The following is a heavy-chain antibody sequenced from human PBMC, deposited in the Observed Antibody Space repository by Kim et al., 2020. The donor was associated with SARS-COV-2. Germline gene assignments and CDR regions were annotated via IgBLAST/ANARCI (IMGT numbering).Heavy chain of an antibody. J-gene: IGHJ4*02. CDR2: IYDSGST. V-gene: IGHV4-59*13. CDR1: GGSISSYY. D-gene: IGHD2-15*01. CDR3: ARGRSRPGY. Sequence: SETLSLTCTVSGGSISSYYWSWIRQPLGKGLEWIGYIYDSGSTYYNPAVKSRVTISVDTSKNQFSLKLRSVTAADTAVYYCARGRSRPGYWGQGTLVTVSS.